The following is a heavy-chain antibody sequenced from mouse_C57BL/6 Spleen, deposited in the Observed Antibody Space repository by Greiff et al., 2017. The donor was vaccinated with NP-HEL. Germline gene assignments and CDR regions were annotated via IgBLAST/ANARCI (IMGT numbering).Heavy chain of an antibody. V-gene: IGHV5-16*01. CDR3: ARGLDDYCDY. CDR1: GFTFSDYY. CDR2: INYDGSST. J-gene: IGHJ2*01. Sequence: EVQVVESEGGLVQPGSSMKLSCTASGFTFSDYYMAWVRQVPEKGLEWVANINYDGSSTYYLDSLKSRFIISRDNAKNILDLQMSSLKSEDTATYYCARGLDDYCDYWGQGTTLTVSS. D-gene: IGHD2-13*01.